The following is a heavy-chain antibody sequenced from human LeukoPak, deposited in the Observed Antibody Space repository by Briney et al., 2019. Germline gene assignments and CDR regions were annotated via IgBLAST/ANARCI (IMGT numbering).Heavy chain of an antibody. CDR3: ARDSPYYYDSSGYYGFNYLDP. Sequence: SETLSLTCTVSGGPITSGDYYWNWVRQPPGKGLEWIGYINHGGRTYYNPSLESRVTISVDTSKNQFSLKLYSMTAADTAVYYCARDSPYYYDSSGYYGFNYLDPWGQGTLVTVSS. CDR2: INHGGRT. CDR1: GGPITSGDYY. D-gene: IGHD3-22*01. J-gene: IGHJ5*02. V-gene: IGHV4-30-4*01.